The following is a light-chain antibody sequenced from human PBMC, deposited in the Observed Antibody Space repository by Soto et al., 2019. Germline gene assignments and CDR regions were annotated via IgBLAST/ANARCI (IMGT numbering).Light chain of an antibody. CDR1: QSVSSY. Sequence: EIVLTQSPATLSLSPGERATLSCRASQSVSSYLAWYQHQPGQAPRLLLYDASIRATAIPARFSGSGSGTDFTLTISSLEPEDFAVYYCQQRINWPFTFGQGTRLEIK. CDR2: DAS. CDR3: QQRINWPFT. J-gene: IGKJ5*01. V-gene: IGKV3-11*01.